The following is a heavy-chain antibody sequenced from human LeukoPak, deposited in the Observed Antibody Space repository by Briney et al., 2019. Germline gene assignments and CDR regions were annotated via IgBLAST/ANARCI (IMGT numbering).Heavy chain of an antibody. V-gene: IGHV4-59*01. J-gene: IGHJ6*02. CDR2: IFYSGTT. CDR3: ARVGPYYYGLDV. Sequence: SETLSLTCTVSGGSISGYYWSWIRQPPGKGLEWIGYIFYSGTTNYNPSLKSRVTISVDTPKNHFSLNLSSVTAADTAVYYCARVGPYYYGLDVWGQGTTVTVSS. CDR1: GGSISGYY.